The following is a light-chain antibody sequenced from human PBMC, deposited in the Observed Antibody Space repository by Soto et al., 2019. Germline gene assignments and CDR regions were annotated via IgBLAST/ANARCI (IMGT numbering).Light chain of an antibody. Sequence: DLQLTQSPSFLSASVGDRVTITCRARQGNSSYLAWYQQKPGKAPKLLIYAASTLQSGVPSRFRGSGSGTEFTLTMSSHQPEDFATYYCQQLNSYPLTVGGGTKVEIK. CDR3: QQLNSYPLT. J-gene: IGKJ4*01. CDR2: AAS. V-gene: IGKV1-9*01. CDR1: QGNSSY.